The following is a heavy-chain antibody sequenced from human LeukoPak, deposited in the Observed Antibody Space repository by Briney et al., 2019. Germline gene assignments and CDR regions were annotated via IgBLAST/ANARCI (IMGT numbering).Heavy chain of an antibody. Sequence: LGGSLRLSCAASGFTFSSYGMHWVRQAPGKGLEWVAVISYDGSNKYYADSVKGRFTISRDNSKNTLYLQMNSLRAEDTAVYYCARVIGELRSIGPFDYWGQGTLVTVSS. D-gene: IGHD1-7*01. CDR3: ARVIGELRSIGPFDY. J-gene: IGHJ4*02. CDR1: GFTFSSYG. V-gene: IGHV3-30*03. CDR2: ISYDGSNK.